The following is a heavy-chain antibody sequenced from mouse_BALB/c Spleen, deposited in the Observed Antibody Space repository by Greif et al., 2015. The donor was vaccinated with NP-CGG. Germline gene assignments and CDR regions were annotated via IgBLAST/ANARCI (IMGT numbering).Heavy chain of an antibody. CDR2: ISDGGSYT. Sequence: EVMLVESGGGLVKPGGSLKLSCAASGFTFSDYYMYWVRQTPEKRLEWVATISDGGSYTYYPDSVKGRFTISRDNAKNXLYLQMSSLKSEDTDMYYCASMDYWGQGTSVTVSS. J-gene: IGHJ4*01. CDR3: ASMDY. CDR1: GFTFSDYY. V-gene: IGHV5-4*02.